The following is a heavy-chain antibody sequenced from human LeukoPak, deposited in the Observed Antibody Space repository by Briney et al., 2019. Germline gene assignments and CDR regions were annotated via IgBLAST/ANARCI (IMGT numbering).Heavy chain of an antibody. CDR3: AKGDHINGDSGAFDI. Sequence: PGRSLRLSCAASGFPFSHYGTLGARQAPGRGLEGVAVIWYDGSKKYYPDSVKGRFTISRDSSKISLYLQMNSMRVEDTAVYYCAKGDHINGDSGAFDIWGQGTMVTVSS. D-gene: IGHD4-17*01. CDR2: IWYDGSKK. CDR1: GFPFSHYG. J-gene: IGHJ3*02. V-gene: IGHV3-33*06.